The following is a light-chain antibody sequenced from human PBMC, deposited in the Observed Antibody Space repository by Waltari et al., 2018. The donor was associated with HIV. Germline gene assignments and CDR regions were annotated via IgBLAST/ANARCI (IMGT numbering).Light chain of an antibody. CDR3: QVWDSDSDHVV. Sequence: SYVLTQPPSVSVAPGQTARNTWGANNIGSKRVDWYQHKPGQAPVLVVYDDSDRPSGIPERFSGSNSGNTATLTISRVEAGDEADYYCQVWDSDSDHVVFGGGTKLTVL. V-gene: IGLV3-21*02. J-gene: IGLJ2*01. CDR1: NIGSKR. CDR2: DDS.